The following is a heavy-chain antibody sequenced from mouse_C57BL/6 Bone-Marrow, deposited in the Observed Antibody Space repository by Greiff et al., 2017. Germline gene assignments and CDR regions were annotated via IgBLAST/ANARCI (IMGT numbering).Heavy chain of an antibody. CDR1: GFSLTSYG. CDR3: ASPYYDYDVWYFDV. V-gene: IGHV2-2*01. CDR2: IWSGGST. J-gene: IGHJ1*03. Sequence: VQRVESGPGLVQPSQSLSITCTVSGFSLTSYGVHWVRQSPGQGLEWLGVIWSGGSTDYNAAFISRLSISKDNSKSQVFFKMNSLQADDTAIYYCASPYYDYDVWYFDVWGTGTTVTVSS. D-gene: IGHD2-4*01.